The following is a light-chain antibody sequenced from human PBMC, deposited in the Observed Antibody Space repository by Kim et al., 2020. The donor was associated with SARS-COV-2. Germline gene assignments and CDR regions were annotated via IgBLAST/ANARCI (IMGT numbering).Light chain of an antibody. Sequence: LSPGERATLSCRASQTISRNQLAWYQHKPGQAPRLLIYGASSRATGIPDRFSGRGSGIDFSLTISRLEPEDCAVYYCQQYGNSRTFGQGTKVDIK. CDR2: GAS. V-gene: IGKV3-20*01. CDR3: QQYGNSRT. CDR1: QTISRNQ. J-gene: IGKJ1*01.